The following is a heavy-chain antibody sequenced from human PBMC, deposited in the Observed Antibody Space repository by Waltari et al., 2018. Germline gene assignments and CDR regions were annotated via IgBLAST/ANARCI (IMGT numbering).Heavy chain of an antibody. CDR1: GYPFTGYS. CDR3: ARGDSGWYYYYYGMDV. Sequence: QVQLVRSGAEVKKPGASVKVSCKASGYPFTGYSMHRGRLAPEQGHEWMGWINPNSGGTNYAQKFQGRVTMTRDTSISTAYMELSRLRSDDTAVYYCARGDSGWYYYYYGMDVWGQGTTVTVSS. J-gene: IGHJ6*02. CDR2: INPNSGGT. D-gene: IGHD6-19*01. V-gene: IGHV1-2*02.